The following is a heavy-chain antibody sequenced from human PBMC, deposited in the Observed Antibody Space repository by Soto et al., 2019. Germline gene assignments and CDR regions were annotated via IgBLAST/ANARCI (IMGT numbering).Heavy chain of an antibody. CDR3: VNGPGFCMGD. CDR1: GFTFSSHW. J-gene: IGHJ4*02. V-gene: IGHV3-7*01. Sequence: GGSLRLSCAASGFTFSSHWMHWVRQAPGKGLEWVANIKQDGSAQYYVDSVKGRFTISRDNAKNSLYLQMNSLRAEDTAVYYCVNGPGFCMGDWGQGTQVTVSS. D-gene: IGHD1-26*01. CDR2: IKQDGSAQ.